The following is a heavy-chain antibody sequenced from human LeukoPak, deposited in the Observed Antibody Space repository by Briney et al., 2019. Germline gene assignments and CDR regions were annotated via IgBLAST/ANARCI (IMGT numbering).Heavy chain of an antibody. CDR1: GGSISSSSYY. CDR3: ARSPPFNYDFWSGFDP. J-gene: IGHJ5*02. D-gene: IGHD3-3*01. Sequence: SETLSLTCTVSGGSISSSSYYWGWIRQPPGKGLEWIGSIYYSGSTYYNPSLKSRVTISVDTSKNQFSLKLSSVTAADTAVYYCARSPPFNYDFWSGFDPWGQGTLVTVSS. CDR2: IYYSGST. V-gene: IGHV4-39*01.